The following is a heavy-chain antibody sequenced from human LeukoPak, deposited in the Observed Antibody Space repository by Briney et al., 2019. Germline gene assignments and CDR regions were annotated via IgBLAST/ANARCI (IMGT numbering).Heavy chain of an antibody. D-gene: IGHD3-9*01. V-gene: IGHV1-46*01. CDR1: GYTFSNYC. CDR3: AKDPRNILTGDYDDFDI. J-gene: IGHJ3*02. CDR2: LNPTYDIP. Sequence: GASVKVPCKASGYTFSNYCMHWVRQAPGQGLEWMGILNPTYDIPIYAQTFEGRVTMTRDMSTSTVYMELTTLTSYDTAVYFCAKDPRNILTGDYDDFDIWGQGTMVIVSS.